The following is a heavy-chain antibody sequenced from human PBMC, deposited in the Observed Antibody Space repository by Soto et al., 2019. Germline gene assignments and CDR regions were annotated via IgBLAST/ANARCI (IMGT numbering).Heavy chain of an antibody. CDR1: GGSISSYY. CDR3: ARHTPSTSLDY. D-gene: IGHD4-4*01. J-gene: IGHJ4*02. Sequence: SETLSLTCTVSGGSISSYYWSWIRQPPGKGLEWIGYIYYSGSTNYNPSLKSRVTISVDTSKNQFSLTRSSVTAADTAVYYSARHTPSTSLDYWGQGTVVTVYS. CDR2: IYYSGST. V-gene: IGHV4-59*01.